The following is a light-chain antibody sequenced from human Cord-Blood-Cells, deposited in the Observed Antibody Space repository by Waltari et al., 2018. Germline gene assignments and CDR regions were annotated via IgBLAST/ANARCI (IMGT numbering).Light chain of an antibody. Sequence: QSALIQPASVSGSPGQSITISCTGTSSDVGGYNYVSWYQQHPGKAPKLMIYDVSNRPAGVSNRFSSSKAGNTASLTISGLRAEDEADYYCSSYTSSSTLVFGGGTKLTVL. CDR3: SSYTSSSTLV. J-gene: IGLJ2*01. V-gene: IGLV2-14*01. CDR2: DVS. CDR1: SSDVGGYNY.